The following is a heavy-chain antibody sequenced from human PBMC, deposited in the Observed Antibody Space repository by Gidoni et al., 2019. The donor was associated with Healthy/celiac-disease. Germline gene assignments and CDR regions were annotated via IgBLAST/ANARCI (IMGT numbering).Heavy chain of an antibody. Sequence: QVPLKESGPVLVKPTETLTPTSTVAGFSLSNARMGVSWIRQPPGKALEWLVHIFSNDEKASSTSLKSRLTIYKDTSKRQVVLTMTNMDPVDTATYYGARMEGVTGDCDWLVQEGGWFDPWGQGTMVTVSS. CDR1: GFSLSNARMG. V-gene: IGHV2-26*01. CDR3: ARMEGVTGDCDWLVQEGGWFDP. CDR2: IFSNDEK. D-gene: IGHD3-9*01. J-gene: IGHJ5*02.